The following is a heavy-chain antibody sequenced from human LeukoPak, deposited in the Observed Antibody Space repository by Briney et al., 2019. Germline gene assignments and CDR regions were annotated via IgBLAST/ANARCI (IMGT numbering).Heavy chain of an antibody. J-gene: IGHJ4*02. CDR2: INTNTGNP. CDR1: GYTFTNYG. V-gene: IGHV7-4-1*02. Sequence: GASVKVSCKASGYTFTNYGVSWVRQAPGQGLEWMGWINTNTGNPTYAQGFTGRFVFSLDTSVSTAYLQISSLKAEDTAVYYCARIREIGDYYDSSGYYFPDYWGQGTLVTVSS. CDR3: ARIREIGDYYDSSGYYFPDY. D-gene: IGHD3-22*01.